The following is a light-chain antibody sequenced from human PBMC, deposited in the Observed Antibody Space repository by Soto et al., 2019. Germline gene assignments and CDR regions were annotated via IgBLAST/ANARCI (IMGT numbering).Light chain of an antibody. CDR2: DAS. Sequence: AIRMTQSPSSFSASTGDRVTITCRASQGISSYLAWYQQKPGKAPKLLIYDASTLQSGFPSRFSGSRSGTDFTLSISYLQTEDFATYFCQKYYSYPRTFGGGTKLEIK. V-gene: IGKV1-8*01. CDR3: QKYYSYPRT. CDR1: QGISSY. J-gene: IGKJ4*01.